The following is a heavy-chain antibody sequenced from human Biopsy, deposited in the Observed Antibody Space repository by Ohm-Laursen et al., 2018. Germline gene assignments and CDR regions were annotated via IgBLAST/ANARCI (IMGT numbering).Heavy chain of an antibody. V-gene: IGHV4-38-2*01. CDR3: ARGQALKSFDY. CDR1: GYSISSGYY. J-gene: IGHJ4*02. CDR2: IYHSGGT. Sequence: SETLSLTCAVSGYSISSGYYWGWIRQPPGKGLEWIGSIYHSGGTYYNPSLKSRVTISVDTSKNQFSLKLSSATAADTAGYYCARGQALKSFDYWGQGTLVTVSS.